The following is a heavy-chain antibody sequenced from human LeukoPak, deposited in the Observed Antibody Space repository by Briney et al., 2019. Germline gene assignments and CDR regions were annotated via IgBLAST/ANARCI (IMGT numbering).Heavy chain of an antibody. CDR3: AREWWRWFDP. J-gene: IGHJ5*02. Sequence: ASVKVSCKASGGTFSSYAISWVRQAPGQGLEWMGWINPNSGGTNYAQKFQGRVTMTRDTSISTAYMELSRLRSDDTAVYYCAREWWRWFDPWGQGTLVTVSS. V-gene: IGHV1-2*02. CDR2: INPNSGGT. D-gene: IGHD2-15*01. CDR1: GGTFSSYA.